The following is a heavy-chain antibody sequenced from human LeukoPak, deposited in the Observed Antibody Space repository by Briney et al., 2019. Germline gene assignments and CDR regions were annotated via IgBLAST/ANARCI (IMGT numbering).Heavy chain of an antibody. J-gene: IGHJ4*02. CDR3: ARDLGPKWELLPNLVY. CDR2: ISYDGSNK. D-gene: IGHD1-26*01. CDR1: GFIFSNYP. Sequence: GGSLRLSCTASGFIFSNYPMHWVRQAPGKGLEWVAVISYDGSNKYYADSVKGRFTISRDNSKNTLYLQMNSLRAEDTAVYYCARDLGPKWELLPNLVYWGQGTLVTVSS. V-gene: IGHV3-30-3*01.